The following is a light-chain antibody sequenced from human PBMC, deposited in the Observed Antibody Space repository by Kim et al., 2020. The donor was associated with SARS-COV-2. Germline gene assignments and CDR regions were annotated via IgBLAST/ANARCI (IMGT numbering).Light chain of an antibody. J-gene: IGLJ2*01. CDR3: SCRDSSGALVI. V-gene: IGLV3-19*01. Sequence: SSELTQDPTVSVALGQTVSITCQGDPLRKYHATWYQQKPGQAPVLVMFDKTKRPSGIPDRFSGSRSGNTASLTITGAQAEDESDYYCSCRDSSGALVIFGGGTQLTVL. CDR2: DKT. CDR1: PLRKYH.